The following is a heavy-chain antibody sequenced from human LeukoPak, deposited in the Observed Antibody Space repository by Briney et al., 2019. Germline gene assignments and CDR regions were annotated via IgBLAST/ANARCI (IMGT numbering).Heavy chain of an antibody. Sequence: GGSLRLSCAASGFTFSSYAMSWVRQAPGKGLEWVSAISGSGGSTYYADSVKGRFTISRDNSKNTLYLQMNSLRAEDTAVYYCAKARSDYDFWSGYRYYFDYWGQGTLVTVSS. V-gene: IGHV3-23*01. CDR1: GFTFSSYA. D-gene: IGHD3-3*01. J-gene: IGHJ4*02. CDR2: ISGSGGST. CDR3: AKARSDYDFWSGYRYYFDY.